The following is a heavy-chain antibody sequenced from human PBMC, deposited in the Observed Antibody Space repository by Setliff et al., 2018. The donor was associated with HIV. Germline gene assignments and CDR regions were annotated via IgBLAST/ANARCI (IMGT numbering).Heavy chain of an antibody. CDR1: GGSINSHY. V-gene: IGHV4-59*11. D-gene: IGHD2-8*01. Sequence: SETLSLTCTVSGGSINSHYWTWVRQPPGKGLEWIGYMYYFWRTNYNPSLKSRVTMSLDTSYNQFSLKLNSVTAADTAAYYCVRENNDVSVSRGPPVFDYWGQGILVTVSS. J-gene: IGHJ4*02. CDR2: MYYFWRT. CDR3: VRENNDVSVSRGPPVFDY.